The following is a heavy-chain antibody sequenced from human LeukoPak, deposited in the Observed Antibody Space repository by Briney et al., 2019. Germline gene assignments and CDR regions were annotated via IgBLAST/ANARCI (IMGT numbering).Heavy chain of an antibody. CDR3: ARGGIPIFGVVIYMDV. Sequence: GGSLRLSCVASGFSFSDYSMNWVRQAPGKGLEWVSSINSRSNDIYYADSVKGRFTISRDNAKNSLSLQMNSLRVEDTALYYCARGGIPIFGVVIYMDVWGKGTTVTVSS. CDR2: INSRSNDI. J-gene: IGHJ6*03. D-gene: IGHD3-3*01. V-gene: IGHV3-21*04. CDR1: GFSFSDYS.